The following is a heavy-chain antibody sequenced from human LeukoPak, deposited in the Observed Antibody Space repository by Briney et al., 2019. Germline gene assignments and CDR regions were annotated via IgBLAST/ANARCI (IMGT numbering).Heavy chain of an antibody. CDR2: INHSGST. Sequence: SETLSLTCAVYGGSFSGYYWSWIRRPPGKGLEWIGEINHSGSTNYNPSLKSRVTISVDTSKNQFSLKLSSVTAADTAVYYCARRRSGRITMVRGAKDPSFDYWGQGTLVTVSS. V-gene: IGHV4-34*01. CDR3: ARRRSGRITMVRGAKDPSFDY. D-gene: IGHD3-10*01. J-gene: IGHJ4*02. CDR1: GGSFSGYY.